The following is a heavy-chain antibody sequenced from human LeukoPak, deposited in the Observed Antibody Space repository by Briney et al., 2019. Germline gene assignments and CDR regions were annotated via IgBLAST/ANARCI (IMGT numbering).Heavy chain of an antibody. CDR3: ARENPYCSSTSCPEVDTFDI. Sequence: GGSLRLSCAASGFTFSSYWMSWVRQAPGKGLEWVANIKEDGSEEYYVDSVKGRFTISRDNAKNSLYLQMNSLRAEDTAVYYCARENPYCSSTSCPEVDTFDIWGQGTMVTVSS. J-gene: IGHJ3*02. V-gene: IGHV3-7*01. D-gene: IGHD2-2*01. CDR2: IKEDGSEE. CDR1: GFTFSSYW.